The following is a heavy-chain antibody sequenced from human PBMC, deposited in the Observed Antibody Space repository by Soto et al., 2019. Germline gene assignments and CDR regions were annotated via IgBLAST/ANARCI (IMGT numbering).Heavy chain of an antibody. Sequence: GGSLRLSCAASGFTFTRYSMNWVRQAPGKGLEWVSSISSTTNYIYYGDSMKGRFTISRDNAKNPLYLEMNSLRAEDTAVYYCARESEDLTSNFDYWGQGTLVTVSS. CDR3: ARESEDLTSNFDY. CDR2: ISSTTNYI. J-gene: IGHJ4*02. CDR1: GFTFTRYS. V-gene: IGHV3-21*06.